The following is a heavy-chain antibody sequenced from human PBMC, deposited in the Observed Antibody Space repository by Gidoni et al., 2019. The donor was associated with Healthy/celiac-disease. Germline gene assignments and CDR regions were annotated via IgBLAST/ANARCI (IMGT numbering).Heavy chain of an antibody. D-gene: IGHD6-19*01. CDR2: ISGSGGST. CDR3: ARQGIAVAARFDY. CDR1: GFTFSSYA. V-gene: IGHV3-23*01. Sequence: EVQLLESGGGLVQPGGSLRLSCSASGFTFSSYAMSWVRQAPGKGLGWVSAISGSGGSTYYADSVKGRFTSSRDNSKNTLYLQMNSLRAEDTAVYYCARQGIAVAARFDYWGQGTLVTVSS. J-gene: IGHJ4*02.